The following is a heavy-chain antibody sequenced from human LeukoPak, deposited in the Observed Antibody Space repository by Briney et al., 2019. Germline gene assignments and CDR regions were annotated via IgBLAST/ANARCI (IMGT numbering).Heavy chain of an antibody. CDR1: GGSFSGYY. Sequence: SETLSLTCAVYGGSFSGYYWSWIRQPPGKGLEWIGEINHSGSTNYNPSLKSRVTISVDTSKNQFSLKLSSVTAADTAVYYCASNGYGFCFDYWGQGTLVTVSS. D-gene: IGHD5-18*01. CDR3: ASNGYGFCFDY. CDR2: INHSGST. V-gene: IGHV4-34*01. J-gene: IGHJ4*02.